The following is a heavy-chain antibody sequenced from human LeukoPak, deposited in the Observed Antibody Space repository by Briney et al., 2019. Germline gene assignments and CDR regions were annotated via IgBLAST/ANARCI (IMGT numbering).Heavy chain of an antibody. J-gene: IGHJ4*02. V-gene: IGHV4-4*02. CDR1: GGSISSSNW. D-gene: IGHD3-10*01. CDR2: IYHSGST. CDR3: VRWDYYGSGSRRLDY. Sequence: PSGTLSLTCAVSGGSISSSNWWSWVRQPPGKGLEWIGEIYHSGSTNYNPSLKSRVTISVDTSKNQFSLTLSSVTAADTAIYYCVRWDYYGSGSRRLDYWGQGTLVTVSS.